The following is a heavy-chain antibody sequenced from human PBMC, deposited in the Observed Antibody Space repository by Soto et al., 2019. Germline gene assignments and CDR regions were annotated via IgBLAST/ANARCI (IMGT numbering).Heavy chain of an antibody. D-gene: IGHD5-12*01. J-gene: IGHJ6*02. CDR3: ARDKIVATITAYYYYGMDV. Sequence: GASVQVSCKASCYTFTSYGVSWVRQAHVQGLELRGWISAYNGNTNYAQKLQGRVTMTRDTSISTAYMELSRLRSDDTAVYYCARDKIVATITAYYYYGMDVWGQGNTVTVSS. CDR1: CYTFTSYG. V-gene: IGHV1-18*01. CDR2: ISAYNGNT.